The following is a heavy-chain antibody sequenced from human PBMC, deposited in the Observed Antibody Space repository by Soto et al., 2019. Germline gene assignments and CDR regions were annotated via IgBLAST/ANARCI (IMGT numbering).Heavy chain of an antibody. CDR2: IWPDGDIE. V-gene: IGHV3-33*01. CDR3: AIVAIVSSTQMGWFDP. Sequence: QVQLVESGGGVVQPGRSLRLSCVASGFTFYDYGMHWVRQAPGKGLEWVAAIWPDGDIEHYPDSVKGRFTISSDNSRHTLYLQMNSLRADDTAMYYCAIVAIVSSTQMGWFDPWGQRPLVIVS. J-gene: IGHJ5*02. CDR1: GFTFYDYG. D-gene: IGHD1-26*01.